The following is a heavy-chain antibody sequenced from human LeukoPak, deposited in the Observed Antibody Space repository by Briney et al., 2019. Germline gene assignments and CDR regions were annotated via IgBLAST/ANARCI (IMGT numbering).Heavy chain of an antibody. J-gene: IGHJ4*02. CDR2: IYHSEST. CDR1: GYSISSGYY. D-gene: IGHD5-18*01. CDR3: VRVYIYGRSYFDY. Sequence: SETLSLTCTVSGYSISSGYYWGWIRQPPWKGLEWIGSIYHSESTYYNPSLKSRVTISVDTSKNQFSLHLTSVTAADTAVYYCVRVYIYGRSYFDYWGQGTLVTVSS. V-gene: IGHV4-38-2*02.